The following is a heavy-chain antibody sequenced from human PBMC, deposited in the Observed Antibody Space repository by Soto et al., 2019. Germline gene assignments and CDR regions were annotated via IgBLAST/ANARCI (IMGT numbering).Heavy chain of an antibody. Sequence: ASVKVSCKASGYTFSSYYMNWVRQAPGQGLEWLGIINPSGGYTTYAQRFLGRVTMTSDTSTSTVHMELGSLTSEDTAVYYCARGGGIVVVTAPYDHXGQGTLVTVSS. V-gene: IGHV1-46*03. D-gene: IGHD2-21*02. CDR3: ARGGGIVVVTAPYDH. J-gene: IGHJ4*02. CDR2: INPSGGYT. CDR1: GYTFSSYY.